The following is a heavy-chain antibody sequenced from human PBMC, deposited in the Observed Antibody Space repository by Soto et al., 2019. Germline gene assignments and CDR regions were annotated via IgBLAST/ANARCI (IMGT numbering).Heavy chain of an antibody. Sequence: QVQLQESGPGLVKPSGTLSLTCAVSGGSISSSNWWSWVRQPPGKGLEWIGEIYHSGSTNYNPSLKSRVTISVDKSENQFSLKLSSVTAADTAVHYCARVSGSYYYGMDVWGQGTTVTVSS. CDR2: IYHSGST. J-gene: IGHJ6*02. D-gene: IGHD1-26*01. CDR1: GGSISSSNW. V-gene: IGHV4-4*02. CDR3: ARVSGSYYYGMDV.